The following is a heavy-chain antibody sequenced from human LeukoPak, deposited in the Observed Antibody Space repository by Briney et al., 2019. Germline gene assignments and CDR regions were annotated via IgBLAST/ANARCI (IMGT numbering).Heavy chain of an antibody. CDR2: ISSSSSYI. CDR3: ARDYDYVWGSYRYPHNFDY. Sequence: GGSLRLSCAASGFTFSSYRMTWVRQAPGKGLEWVSSISSSSSYIYYADSVKGRFTISRDNAKNSLYLQMNSLRAEDTAVYYCARDYDYVWGSYRYPHNFDYWGQGTLVTVSS. CDR1: GFTFSSYR. J-gene: IGHJ4*02. D-gene: IGHD3-16*02. V-gene: IGHV3-21*01.